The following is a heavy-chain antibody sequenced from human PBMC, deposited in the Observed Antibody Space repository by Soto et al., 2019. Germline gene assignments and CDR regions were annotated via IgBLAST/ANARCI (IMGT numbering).Heavy chain of an antibody. V-gene: IGHV3-33*01. CDR3: ARASGPFDY. Sequence: QVQLVESGGGVVQPGRSLRVSCVASGFTFSTYGMHWVRQAPGKGLEWVAVIWFDGSIKYYADSVKGRFTISRDNSKDTLFLQMNSLRAEDTAVYYWARASGPFDYWGQGTLVTVSS. CDR1: GFTFSTYG. D-gene: IGHD6-25*01. J-gene: IGHJ4*02. CDR2: IWFDGSIK.